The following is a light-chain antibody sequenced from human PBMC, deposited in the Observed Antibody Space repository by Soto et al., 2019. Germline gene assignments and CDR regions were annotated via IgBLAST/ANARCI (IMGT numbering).Light chain of an antibody. CDR2: DVT. CDR3: SSYTNKDTLL. Sequence: QSVLTQPASVSGSPGQSITISCTGTGSDVGGYDHVSWYQQHPGKAPKLIIYDVTVRPSGISRRFSGSKSDNTASLAVSGLQPEDEADYYCSSYTNKDTLLFGGGTKVTVL. J-gene: IGLJ3*02. CDR1: GSDVGGYDH. V-gene: IGLV2-14*03.